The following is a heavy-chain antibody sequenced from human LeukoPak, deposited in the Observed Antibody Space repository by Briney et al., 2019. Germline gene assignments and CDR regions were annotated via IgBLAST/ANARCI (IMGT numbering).Heavy chain of an antibody. D-gene: IGHD3-22*01. J-gene: IGHJ4*02. CDR3: ARAIRGSGYSLLFDY. V-gene: IGHV1-2*06. CDR1: GYTFTGYY. Sequence: ASVKVSFKASGYTFTGYYMHWVRQAPGQGLEWMGRINPNSGGTNYAQEFQGRVTMTRDTSISTAYMELSRLRSDDTAVYYCARAIRGSGYSLLFDYWGQGTLVTVSS. CDR2: INPNSGGT.